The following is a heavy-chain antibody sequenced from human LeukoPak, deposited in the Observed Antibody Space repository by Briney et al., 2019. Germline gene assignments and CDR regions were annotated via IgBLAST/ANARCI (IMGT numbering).Heavy chain of an antibody. CDR2: IYHSGST. Sequence: SGTLSLTCAVSGGSISSSNWWSWVRQPPGKGLEWIGEIYHSGSTNYNPSLKSRVTISVDKSKNQFSLKLSSVTAADTAVYYCASSKRDGYNYYYYYMDVWGKGTTVTVSS. CDR1: GGSISSSNW. V-gene: IGHV4-4*02. CDR3: ASSKRDGYNYYYYYMDV. J-gene: IGHJ6*03. D-gene: IGHD5-24*01.